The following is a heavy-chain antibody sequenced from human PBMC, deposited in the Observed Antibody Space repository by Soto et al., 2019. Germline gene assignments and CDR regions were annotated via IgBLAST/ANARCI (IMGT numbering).Heavy chain of an antibody. CDR1: GGCIRGYH. Sequence: SETLSLTCTDSGGCIRGYHWIWIRQPPGKGLEWIGYTSDRGSTNYNPSLKSRVAISVSNNQFPLKLSSVTAADTAVYYCARTISEGSGDIWGQGTMVTVSS. CDR2: TSDRGST. CDR3: ARTISEGSGDI. D-gene: IGHD3-10*01. V-gene: IGHV4-59*08. J-gene: IGHJ3*02.